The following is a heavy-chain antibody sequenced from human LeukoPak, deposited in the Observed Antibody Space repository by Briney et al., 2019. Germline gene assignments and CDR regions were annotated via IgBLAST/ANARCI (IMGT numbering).Heavy chain of an antibody. D-gene: IGHD3-22*01. CDR2: IRYDGSNK. J-gene: IGHJ4*02. Sequence: GGSLRLSCAASGFTFSSYGMHWVRQAPGKGLEWVAFIRYDGSNKYYADSVKGRFTISRDNSKNTLYLQMNSLRAEDTAVYYCAKDRHQYYYDSSCYCDYWGQGTLVTVSS. CDR3: AKDRHQYYYDSSCYCDY. V-gene: IGHV3-30*02. CDR1: GFTFSSYG.